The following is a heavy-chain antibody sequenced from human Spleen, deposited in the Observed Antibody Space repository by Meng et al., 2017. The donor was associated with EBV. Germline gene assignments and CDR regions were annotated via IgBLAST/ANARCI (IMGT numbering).Heavy chain of an antibody. D-gene: IGHD6-25*01. CDR1: GFTCSSLW. CDR2: SNEDGGIT. J-gene: IGHJ4*02. V-gene: IGHV3-74*01. Sequence: AGCVGAVVPQGGSLRLCGAATGFTCSSLWMHWVRQGSGKGLVWVSRSNEDGGITTYADSVKGRFTIFRDNTKNTLYLQMNSLRAEDTAVYFCSRDLVGSDDDWGQGTLVTVSS. CDR3: SRDLVGSDDD.